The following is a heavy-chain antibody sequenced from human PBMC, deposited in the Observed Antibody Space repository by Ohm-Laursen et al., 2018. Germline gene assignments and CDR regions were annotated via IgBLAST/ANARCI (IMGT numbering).Heavy chain of an antibody. D-gene: IGHD3-22*01. V-gene: IGHV3-74*01. J-gene: IGHJ6*02. Sequence: GSLRLSCSASGFTFSSYWMHWVRQAPGKGLVWVSRINSDGSSTSYADSVKGRFTISRDNAKNTLYLQMNSLRAEDTAVYYCARSYDSRSGYYYYGMDVWGQGTTVTVSS. CDR2: INSDGSST. CDR1: GFTFSSYW. CDR3: ARSYDSRSGYYYYGMDV.